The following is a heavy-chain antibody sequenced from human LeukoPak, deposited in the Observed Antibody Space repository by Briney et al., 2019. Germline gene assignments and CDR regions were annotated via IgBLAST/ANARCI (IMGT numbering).Heavy chain of an antibody. CDR2: LYPGDSET. CDR3: ARGRLLSSTGPGDAFDI. CDR1: GYSFTSNW. V-gene: IGHV5-51*01. Sequence: GESLKISCKSSGYSFTSNWIGWVRQMPGKGLEWMGILYPGDSETKYSPSFQGQVTISVDKSISTAYLQWSSLKASDTAMYYCARGRLLSSTGPGDAFDIWGQGTMVTVSS. D-gene: IGHD2-2*01. J-gene: IGHJ3*02.